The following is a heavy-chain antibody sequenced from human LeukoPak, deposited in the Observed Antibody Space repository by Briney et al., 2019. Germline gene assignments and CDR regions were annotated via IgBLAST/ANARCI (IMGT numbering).Heavy chain of an antibody. J-gene: IGHJ4*02. V-gene: IGHV1-69*13. CDR1: GGTFISYA. D-gene: IGHD2-2*01. CDR2: IIPIFGTA. Sequence: ASVKVSCKASGGTFISYAISWVRQAPGQGLEWMGGIIPIFGTANYAQKFQGRVTITADESTSTAYMELSSLRSEDTAVYYCASRELDVPAALNYWGQGTLVTVSS. CDR3: ASRELDVPAALNY.